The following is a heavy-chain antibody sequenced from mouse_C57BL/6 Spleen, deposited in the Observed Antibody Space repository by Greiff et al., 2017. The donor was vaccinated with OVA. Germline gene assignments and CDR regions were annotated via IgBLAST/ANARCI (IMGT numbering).Heavy chain of an antibody. CDR3: ANDGYCALAY. J-gene: IGHJ3*01. Sequence: QVQLKQSGAELVKPGASVKLSCKASGYTFTSYWMHWVKQRPGQGLEWIGMIHPNSGSTNYNEKFKSKATLTVDKSSSTAYMQLSSLTSEDSAVCYCANDGYCALAYWGQGTLVTVSS. D-gene: IGHD2-3*01. CDR1: GYTFTSYW. V-gene: IGHV1-64*01. CDR2: IHPNSGST.